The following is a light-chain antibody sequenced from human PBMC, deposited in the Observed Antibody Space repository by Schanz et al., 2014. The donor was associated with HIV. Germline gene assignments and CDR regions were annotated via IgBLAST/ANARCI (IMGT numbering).Light chain of an antibody. CDR3: LQYNHYGYT. CDR2: DAS. CDR1: QDISNY. V-gene: IGKV1-33*01. J-gene: IGKJ2*01. Sequence: DIQMTQSPSSLSASVGDRVTITCQASQDISNYLNWYQQKPGKAPKLLISDASNLEIGVPSRFSGSGSGTDFTFTISSLQPDDFATYYCLQYNHYGYTFGQGTQLEIK.